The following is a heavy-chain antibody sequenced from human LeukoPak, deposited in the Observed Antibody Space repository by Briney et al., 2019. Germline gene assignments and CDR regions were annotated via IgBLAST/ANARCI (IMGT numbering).Heavy chain of an antibody. CDR3: ARFAAGGSYYYYMDV. Sequence: GRSLRLSCAASGFNFRIYNMNWVRQPPGKGLEWVSNIGTSSTTIYYADSVKGRFTISRDNAKNSLYLQMNSLRADDTAVYYCARFAAGGSYYYYMDVWGKGTTVTVSS. V-gene: IGHV3-48*01. CDR1: GFNFRIYN. CDR2: IGTSSTTI. D-gene: IGHD6-25*01. J-gene: IGHJ6*03.